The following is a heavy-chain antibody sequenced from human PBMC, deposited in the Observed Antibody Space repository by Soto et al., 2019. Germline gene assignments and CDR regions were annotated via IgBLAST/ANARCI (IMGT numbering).Heavy chain of an antibody. V-gene: IGHV3-30*03. Sequence: QAQLGESGGGVVQPGKSLGLSCVASGFTLGSYGMHWVRQAPGSGLEWVAVISYDGSSQKYADSVKGRFTISRDNSKNTLFLQMNSLRSEDTAVYYCARDPIDCGGGSCYQYYLYGMDVWGQGTTVIVSS. CDR3: ARDPIDCGGGSCYQYYLYGMDV. CDR2: ISYDGSSQ. CDR1: GFTLGSYG. D-gene: IGHD2-15*01. J-gene: IGHJ6*02.